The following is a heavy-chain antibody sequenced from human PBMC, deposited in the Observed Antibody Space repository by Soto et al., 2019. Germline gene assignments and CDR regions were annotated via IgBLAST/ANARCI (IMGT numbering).Heavy chain of an antibody. V-gene: IGHV1-3*01. D-gene: IGHD2-2*01. CDR1: GYTFTSYA. J-gene: IGHJ6*03. CDR2: INAGNGNT. Sequence: QVQLVQSGAEVKKPGASVKVSCKASGYTFTSYAMHWVRQAPGQRLEWMGWINAGNGNTKYSQKFQGRVTITRDTSASTAYMELSSLRSEDTAVYYCARGSTSCYDCDYDYYMDVWGKGTTVTVSS. CDR3: ARGSTSCYDCDYDYYMDV.